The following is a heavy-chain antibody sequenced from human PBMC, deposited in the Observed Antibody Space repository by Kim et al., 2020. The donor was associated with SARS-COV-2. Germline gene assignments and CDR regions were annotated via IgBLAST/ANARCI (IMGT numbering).Heavy chain of an antibody. J-gene: IGHJ6*02. CDR2: TYYRSKWYN. Sequence: SQTLSLTCAISGDSVSSNSAAWNWLRQSPSRGLEWLGRTYYRSKWYNDYAVSVKSRITINPDTSKNQFSLQLNSVTPEDTAVYYCARVEFGGYDYYYYYGMDVWGQGTTVTVSS. D-gene: IGHD5-12*01. V-gene: IGHV6-1*01. CDR1: GDSVSSNSAA. CDR3: ARVEFGGYDYYYYYGMDV.